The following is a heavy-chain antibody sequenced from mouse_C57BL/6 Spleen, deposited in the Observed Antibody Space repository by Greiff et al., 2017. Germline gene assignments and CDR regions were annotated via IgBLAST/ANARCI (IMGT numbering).Heavy chain of an antibody. D-gene: IGHD1-1*01. V-gene: IGHV5-4*01. CDR1: GFTFSSSA. CDR2: ISDGGSYT. J-gene: IGHJ2*01. Sequence: EVQGVESGGGLVKPGGSLKLSCAASGFTFSSSAMSWVRQTPEKRLEWVATISDGGSYTYYPDNVKGRFTISRDNAKNNLYLQMSHLKSEDTAMYYCAREGGSSSFDYWGQGTTLTVSS. CDR3: AREGGSSSFDY.